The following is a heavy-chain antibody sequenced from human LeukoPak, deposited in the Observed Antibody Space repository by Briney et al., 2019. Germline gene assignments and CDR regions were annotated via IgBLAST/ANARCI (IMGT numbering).Heavy chain of an antibody. V-gene: IGHV3-23*01. CDR2: ISGSGGST. CDR3: AKELRPYDSSGPDY. J-gene: IGHJ4*02. D-gene: IGHD3-22*01. CDR1: GFTFSSYA. Sequence: PGGSLRLSCAASGFTFSSYAMSWVRQAPGKGLEWVSAISGSGGSTYYADSAKGRFTISRDNSKNTLYLQMNSLRAEDTAVYYCAKELRPYDSSGPDYWGQGTLVTVSS.